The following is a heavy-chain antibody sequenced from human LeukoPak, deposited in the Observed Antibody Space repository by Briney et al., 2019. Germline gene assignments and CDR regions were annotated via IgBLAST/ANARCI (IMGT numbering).Heavy chain of an antibody. CDR2: ISSSSSYI. CDR3: ARDTGAAAGKATFYD. J-gene: IGHJ4*02. CDR1: RFTFSSYS. Sequence: GGSLRLSCAASRFTFSSYSMNWVRQAPGKGLEWVSSISSSSSYIYYADSVKGRFTISRDNAKNSLYLQMNSLRAEDTAVYYCARDTGAAAGKATFYDWGQGTLVTVSS. V-gene: IGHV3-21*01. D-gene: IGHD6-13*01.